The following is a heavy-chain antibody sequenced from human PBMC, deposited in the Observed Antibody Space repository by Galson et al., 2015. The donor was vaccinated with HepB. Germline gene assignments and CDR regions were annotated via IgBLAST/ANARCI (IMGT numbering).Heavy chain of an antibody. J-gene: IGHJ3*01. V-gene: IGHV3-66*02. D-gene: IGHD6-19*01. CDR3: ARGAFALAGKAFDV. CDR1: GFTVSANH. Sequence: SLRLSCAASGFTVSANHLGWVRQAPGKGLEWVSFTFSGGASYFADSLKGRFSISTDTSNSTLYLQMTSPTTEDTAVYFCARGAFALAGKAFDVWGQGTLVTVSS. CDR2: TFSGGAS.